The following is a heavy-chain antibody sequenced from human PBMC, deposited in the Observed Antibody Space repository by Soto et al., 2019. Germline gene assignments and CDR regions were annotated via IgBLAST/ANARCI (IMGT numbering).Heavy chain of an antibody. Sequence: PGGSLRLSCVASGFIFKKGWMSWGRQAPGKGLEWVARVKSSVDGGTTDYAAPVQGRFSITRDDSRDTLYLQMNSLKTEDTAVYYCTTDGGIMVRPLFDFWGPGTLVTVSS. V-gene: IGHV3-15*01. D-gene: IGHD3-10*01. CDR2: VKSSVDGGTT. CDR1: GFIFKKGW. CDR3: TTDGGIMVRPLFDF. J-gene: IGHJ4*02.